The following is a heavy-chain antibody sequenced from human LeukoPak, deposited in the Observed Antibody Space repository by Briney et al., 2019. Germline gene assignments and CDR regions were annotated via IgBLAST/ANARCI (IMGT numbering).Heavy chain of an antibody. Sequence: ASVKVSCKASGYTFTSYGISWVRQAPGQGLEWMGIINPSGGSTSYAQKFQGRVTMTRDMSTSTVYMELSSLRSEDTAVYYCARERDYCDSSGYQNWFDPWGQGTLVTVSS. CDR3: ARERDYCDSSGYQNWFDP. V-gene: IGHV1-46*01. J-gene: IGHJ5*02. CDR1: GYTFTSYG. D-gene: IGHD3-22*01. CDR2: INPSGGST.